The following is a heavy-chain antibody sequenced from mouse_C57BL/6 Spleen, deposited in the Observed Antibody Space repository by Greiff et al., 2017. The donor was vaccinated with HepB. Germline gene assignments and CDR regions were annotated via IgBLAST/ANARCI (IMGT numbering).Heavy chain of an antibody. CDR3: ARRSNYVSYAMDY. D-gene: IGHD2-5*01. Sequence: QVQLKQSGSELRSPGSSVKLSCKDFDSEVFPIAYMSWVRQKPGHGFEWIGGILPSIGRTIYGEKFEDKATLDADTLSNTAYLELNSLTSEDSAIYYCARRSNYVSYAMDYWGQGTSVTVSS. CDR2: ILPSIGRT. J-gene: IGHJ4*01. V-gene: IGHV15-2*01. CDR1: DSEVFPIAY.